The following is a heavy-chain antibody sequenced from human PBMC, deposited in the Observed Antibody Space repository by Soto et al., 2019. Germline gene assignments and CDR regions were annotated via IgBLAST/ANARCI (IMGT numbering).Heavy chain of an antibody. CDR1: GFTFSSYA. D-gene: IGHD6-13*01. CDR2: ISYDGSNK. V-gene: IGHV3-30-3*01. J-gene: IGHJ5*02. CDR3: ARVGGSSWYETHFDP. Sequence: GGSLRLSCAASGFTFSSYAMHWVRQAPGKGLEWVAVISYDGSNKYYADSVKGRFTISRDNSKNTLYLQMNSLRAEDTAVYYCARVGGSSWYETHFDPWGQGTLVTVSS.